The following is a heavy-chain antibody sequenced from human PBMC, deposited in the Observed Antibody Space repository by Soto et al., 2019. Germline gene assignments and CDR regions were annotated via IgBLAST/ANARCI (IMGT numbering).Heavy chain of an antibody. D-gene: IGHD6-13*01. CDR1: GGSFSGYY. V-gene: IGHV4-34*01. CDR3: ARGRLEQQLVRGYFDY. Sequence: PSETLSLTCAVYGGSFSGYYWSWIRQPPGKGLEWIGEINHSGSTNYNPSLKSRVTISVDTSKNQFSLKLSSVTAVDTAVYYCARGRLEQQLVRGYFDYWGQGTLVPVSS. CDR2: INHSGST. J-gene: IGHJ4*02.